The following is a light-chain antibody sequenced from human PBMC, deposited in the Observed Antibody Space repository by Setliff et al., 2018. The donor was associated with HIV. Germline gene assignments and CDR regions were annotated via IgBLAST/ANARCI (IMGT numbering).Light chain of an antibody. V-gene: IGLV3-21*03. CDR2: DDK. CDR1: NIGGRR. J-gene: IGLJ3*02. Sequence: SYEPTQPPSVSVVPGKTARITCEGDNIGGRRVHWHQQKPGQAPVLVVHDDKNRPSGIPDRFFGFNSGGTATLTISRVEAGDEADYYCQVLDSSTDRRWVFGGGTKVTVL. CDR3: QVLDSSTDRRWV.